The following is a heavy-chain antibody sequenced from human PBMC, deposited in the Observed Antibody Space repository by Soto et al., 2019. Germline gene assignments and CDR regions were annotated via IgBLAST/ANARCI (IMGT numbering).Heavy chain of an antibody. CDR2: IYYSGST. Sequence: SETLSLTCTVSGGSIGSYYWSWIRQPPGKGLEWIGYIYYSGSTNYNPSLKSRVTISVDTSKNQFSLKLSSVTAADTAVYYCARDGYCSGGSCRRGIDYWGQGTLVTVSS. J-gene: IGHJ4*01. D-gene: IGHD2-15*01. V-gene: IGHV4-59*01. CDR3: ARDGYCSGGSCRRGIDY. CDR1: GGSIGSYY.